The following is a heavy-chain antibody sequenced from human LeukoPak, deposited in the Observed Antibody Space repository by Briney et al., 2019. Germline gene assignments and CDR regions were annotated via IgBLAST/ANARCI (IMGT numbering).Heavy chain of an antibody. J-gene: IGHJ5*02. Sequence: SQTLSLTCTVSGGSISSGSYYWSWIRQPAGKGLEWIGRIYTSGSTNYNPSLKSRVTISVDTSKNQFSLKLSSVTAADTAVYYCAGAGRTRITIFGFDPWGQGTLVTVSS. CDR1: GGSISSGSYY. CDR2: IYTSGST. D-gene: IGHD3-3*01. V-gene: IGHV4-61*02. CDR3: AGAGRTRITIFGFDP.